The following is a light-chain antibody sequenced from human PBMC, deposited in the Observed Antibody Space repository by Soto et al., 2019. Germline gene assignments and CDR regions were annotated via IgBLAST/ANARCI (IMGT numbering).Light chain of an antibody. CDR2: AES. Sequence: VIWMTQSPSLLSASTGDRVTISCRMSQGISSYLAWYQQKPGKSSQLLIYAESNLKSGITSRFSGSGSGTDCTLTISCLQSEDFATYYCQQDYSCPPTFGQGTKVEIK. CDR1: QGISSY. V-gene: IGKV1D-8*01. CDR3: QQDYSCPPT. J-gene: IGKJ1*01.